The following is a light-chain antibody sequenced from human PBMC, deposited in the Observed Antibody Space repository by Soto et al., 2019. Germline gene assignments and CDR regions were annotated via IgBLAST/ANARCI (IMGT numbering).Light chain of an antibody. Sequence: QSALTQPASVSGSPGQSITISCTGTSSDVGGFNYVSWYQQHSGKAPKLLIYEVTNRPSGVSDRFSGSKYANTASLTISGLQTDDEADYYCTSYTSSSTGVFGGGTQLTVL. CDR1: SSDVGGFNY. CDR3: TSYTSSSTGV. CDR2: EVT. V-gene: IGLV2-14*01. J-gene: IGLJ3*02.